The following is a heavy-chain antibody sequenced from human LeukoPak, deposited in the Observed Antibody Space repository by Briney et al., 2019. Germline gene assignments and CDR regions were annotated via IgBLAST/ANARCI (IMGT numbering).Heavy chain of an antibody. Sequence: PSETLSLTCTVSGGSISSGGYYWSWNRQHPGKGLEWIGYIYYSGSTYFNPSLKSRVTISVDTSKNQFSLKLTSVTAADTAVYYCARAYYYDSSGYSGASNWLHPWGQGTLVTVSS. D-gene: IGHD3-22*01. CDR3: ARAYYYDSSGYSGASNWLHP. V-gene: IGHV4-31*03. CDR1: GGSISSGGYY. J-gene: IGHJ5*02. CDR2: IYYSGST.